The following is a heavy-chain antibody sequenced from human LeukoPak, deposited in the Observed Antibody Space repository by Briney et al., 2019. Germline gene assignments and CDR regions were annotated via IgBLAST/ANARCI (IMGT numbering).Heavy chain of an antibody. CDR1: GITFSSYE. CDR3: ASGFSLDY. CDR2: ITSGGTTI. V-gene: IGHV3-48*03. D-gene: IGHD3-16*01. J-gene: IGHJ4*02. Sequence: GGSLRLSCAASGITFSSYEMNWVRQAPGKGLEWISHITSGGTTIYYADSVKGRFTISRDNAKKPLYLQMNSLRAEDTAVYYCASGFSLDYWGQGTLVTVSS.